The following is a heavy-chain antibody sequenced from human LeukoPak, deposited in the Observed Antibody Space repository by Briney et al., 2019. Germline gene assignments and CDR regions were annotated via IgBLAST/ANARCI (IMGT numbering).Heavy chain of an antibody. Sequence: SETLSLTCTVSGGSISSNSYYWGWIRQPPGKGLEWIGSIYYSGSTYYKASLKSRVTISVDTSKNQFSLKLSSVTAADTAVYYCARNRYYYGSGSYGVPNWFDPWGQGTLVIVSS. CDR2: IYYSGST. D-gene: IGHD3-10*01. CDR3: ARNRYYYGSGSYGVPNWFDP. V-gene: IGHV4-39*01. CDR1: GGSISSNSYY. J-gene: IGHJ5*02.